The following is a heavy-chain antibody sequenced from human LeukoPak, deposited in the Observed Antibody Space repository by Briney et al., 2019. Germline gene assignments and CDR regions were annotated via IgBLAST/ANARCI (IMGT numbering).Heavy chain of an antibody. CDR1: GGSISSYY. J-gene: IGHJ4*02. D-gene: IGHD6-6*01. CDR3: ATHRYSSSPLDY. Sequence: SETLSLTCTVSGGSISSYYGSWIRQPPGKGLEWIGYIYYSGSTNYNPSLKSRVTISVDTSKNQFSLKLSSVTAADTAVYYCATHRYSSSPLDYWGQGTLVTVSS. V-gene: IGHV4-59*01. CDR2: IYYSGST.